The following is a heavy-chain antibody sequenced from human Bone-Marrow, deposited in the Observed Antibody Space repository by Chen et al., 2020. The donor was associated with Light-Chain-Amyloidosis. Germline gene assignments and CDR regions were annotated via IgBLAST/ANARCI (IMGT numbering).Heavy chain of an antibody. CDR2: IKQSGSDK. Sequence: EGQLVQSGGGLVQPGGSLRLSCEASGFTFSGYWMSGVRQAPRKGLEWVANIKQSGSDKDYLESVKGRFTISRDNGKNSLYLQMNNLRAEDTAVYYCARVGDGSNRSEALEIWGQGTMVTVSS. D-gene: IGHD3-10*01. CDR3: ARVGDGSNRSEALEI. CDR1: GFTFSGYW. J-gene: IGHJ3*02. V-gene: IGHV3-7*01.